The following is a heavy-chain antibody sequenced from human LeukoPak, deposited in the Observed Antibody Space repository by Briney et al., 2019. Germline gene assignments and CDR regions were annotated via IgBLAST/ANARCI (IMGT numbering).Heavy chain of an antibody. D-gene: IGHD6-19*01. J-gene: IGHJ6*02. CDR2: IGTAGDT. CDR1: GFTFSSYD. CDR3: ARDSRSVAGPEYGMDV. Sequence: GGSLRLSCAASGFTFSSYDMHWVRQATGKGLEWVSAIGTAGDTYYPGSVKGRFTISREDAKNSLYLQMNSLRAGDTAVYYCARDSRSVAGPEYGMDVWGQGTTVTVSS. V-gene: IGHV3-13*01.